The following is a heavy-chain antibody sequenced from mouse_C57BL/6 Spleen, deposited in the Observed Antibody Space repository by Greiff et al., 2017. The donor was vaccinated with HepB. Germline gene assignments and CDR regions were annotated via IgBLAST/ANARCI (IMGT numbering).Heavy chain of an antibody. V-gene: IGHV1-59*01. J-gene: IGHJ2*01. CDR3: ARGHYYGSGYDFDY. D-gene: IGHD1-1*01. CDR2: IDPSDSYT. CDR1: GYTFTSYW. Sequence: QVQLQQPGAELVRPGTSVKLSCKASGYTFTSYWMHWVKQRPGQGLEWIGVIDPSDSYTNYNQKFKGKATLTVDTSSSTAYMQLSSLTSEDSAVYYCARGHYYGSGYDFDYWGQGTTLTVSS.